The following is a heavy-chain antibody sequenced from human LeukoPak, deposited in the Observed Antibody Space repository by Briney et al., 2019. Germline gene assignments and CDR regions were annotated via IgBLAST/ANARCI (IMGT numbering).Heavy chain of an antibody. CDR3: ARVFSESLGLSTPPLDY. J-gene: IGHJ4*02. Sequence: GGSLRLSCAASGFTFSSYWMTWVRQAPGKGLEWVANANQDETEKYYVDSVKGRFTISRDNAKKSLYLQMNSLRGEDTAVYYCARVFSESLGLSTPPLDYWGQGTLVTVSS. D-gene: IGHD3-16*02. CDR1: GFTFSSYW. V-gene: IGHV3-7*01. CDR2: ANQDETEK.